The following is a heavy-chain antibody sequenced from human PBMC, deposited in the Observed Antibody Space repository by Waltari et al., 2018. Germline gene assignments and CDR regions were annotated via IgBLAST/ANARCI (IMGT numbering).Heavy chain of an antibody. V-gene: IGHV1-69-2*01. D-gene: IGHD6-13*01. J-gene: IGHJ3*02. CDR1: GDTFIDYH. CDR2: VDPEDGET. Sequence: EVPLVQPGAEVTKPGATVTISCKASGDTFIDYHMHLVQQVPGKGLEWMGRVDPEDGETIYAEKFQGRVTITADTSTDTAYMELSSLRSEDTAVYYCATIGTAALRDAFDIWGQGTMVTVAS. CDR3: ATIGTAALRDAFDI.